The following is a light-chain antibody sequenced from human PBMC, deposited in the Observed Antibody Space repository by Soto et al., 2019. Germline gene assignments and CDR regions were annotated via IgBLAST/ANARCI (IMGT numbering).Light chain of an antibody. CDR2: GTS. V-gene: IGKV3-20*01. CDR1: QSVSSSY. CDR3: QQCGSSSWT. Sequence: EIVLTQSAGSLSLSPGERDTLSCRASQSVSSSYLAWYQQKPGQAPRLLIYGTSSRATAIPDGFSGSGSGTDFTLTISRLEPEDFAVYYCQQCGSSSWTFGQGTKVDIK. J-gene: IGKJ1*01.